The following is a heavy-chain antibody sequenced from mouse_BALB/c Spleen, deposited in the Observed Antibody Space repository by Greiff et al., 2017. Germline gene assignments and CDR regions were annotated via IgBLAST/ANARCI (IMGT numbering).Heavy chain of an antibody. J-gene: IGHJ2*01. CDR1: GYTFTDYW. CDR2: IDTSDSYT. CDR3: ASGGY. V-gene: IGHV1-69*01. Sequence: QVQLQQPGAELVMPGASVKMSCKASGYTFTDYWMHWVKQRPGQGLEWIGAIDTSDSYTSYNQKFKGKATLTVDESSSTAYMQLSSLTSEDSAVYYCASGGYWGQGTTLTVSS.